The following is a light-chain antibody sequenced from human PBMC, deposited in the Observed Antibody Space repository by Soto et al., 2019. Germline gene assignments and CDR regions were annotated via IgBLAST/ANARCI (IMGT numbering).Light chain of an antibody. V-gene: IGKV1-5*01. CDR1: QSISSW. CDR3: QQYNSYSRA. CDR2: DAS. J-gene: IGKJ1*01. Sequence: DIQMTQSPSTLSASVGDRVTITCRASQSISSWLAWYQQKPGKAPKLLVYDASSLESGVPLRFSGSGSGTEFTLTISSLQPDDFATYYCQQYNSYSRAFGQGTKADIK.